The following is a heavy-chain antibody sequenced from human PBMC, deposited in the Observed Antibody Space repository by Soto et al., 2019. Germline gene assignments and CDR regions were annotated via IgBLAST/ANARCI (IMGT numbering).Heavy chain of an antibody. CDR3: TRKTFGARDY. CDR1: GFTFSGDW. V-gene: IGHV3-74*01. Sequence: EVQLVESGGGLVQPGGSLRLSCRDSGFTFSGDWMHWVRQAPGKGLDWVSRIDPYDTGISYADSVKGRFTIFRDNAKRTLYLQMNSLIPEDTAVYYCTRKTFGARDYWGQGTLVTVSS. D-gene: IGHD3-10*01. CDR2: IDPYDTGI. J-gene: IGHJ4*02.